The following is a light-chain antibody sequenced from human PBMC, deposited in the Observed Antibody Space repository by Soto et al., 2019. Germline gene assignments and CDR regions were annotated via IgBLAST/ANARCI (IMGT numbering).Light chain of an antibody. CDR2: DNT. CDR3: QSYDISLRGNV. J-gene: IGLJ1*01. V-gene: IGLV1-40*01. Sequence: QPVLTQPPSVSGAPGQRVIMSCTGSSSNIGAGFDVHWYQQLPGSAPTLLIYDNTNRPTGVPDRFSGSKGGTSASLTITGLQADDEADYYCQSYDISLRGNVFGPGTKVTVL. CDR1: SSNIGAGFD.